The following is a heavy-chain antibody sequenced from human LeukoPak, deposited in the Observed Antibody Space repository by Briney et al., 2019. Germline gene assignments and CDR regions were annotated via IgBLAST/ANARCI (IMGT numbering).Heavy chain of an antibody. CDR1: GFTFSSYT. CDR2: ISSSSSYI. J-gene: IGHJ4*02. CDR3: ARKEGVKWLLF. Sequence: GGSLRLSCAASGFTFSSYTMIWVRQAPGKGLEWVSSISSSSSYIYYADSVKGRLTISRDNAKNSLYLQMNSLRAEDTAVYYCARKEGVKWLLFWGQGTLLTVPS. D-gene: IGHD3-3*01. V-gene: IGHV3-21*01.